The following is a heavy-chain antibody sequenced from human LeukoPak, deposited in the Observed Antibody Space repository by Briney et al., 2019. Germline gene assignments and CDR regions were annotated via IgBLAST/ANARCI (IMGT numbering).Heavy chain of an antibody. D-gene: IGHD2-21*02. CDR3: ASGYCGGACQLGGVDM. CDR2: ISGSGGST. CDR1: GFTFSSYA. V-gene: IGHV3-23*01. Sequence: PGGSLRLSCAASGFTFSSYAMSWVRQAPGKGLEWVSAISGSGGSTYYADSVKGRFTISRDNAKNSLYLQMNSLRAEDTAVYYCASGYCGGACQLGGVDMWGQGTMVTVSS. J-gene: IGHJ3*02.